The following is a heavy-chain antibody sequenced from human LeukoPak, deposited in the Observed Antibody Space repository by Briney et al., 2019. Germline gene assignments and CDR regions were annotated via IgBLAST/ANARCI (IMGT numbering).Heavy chain of an antibody. D-gene: IGHD5-18*01. CDR2: INPNSGGT. CDR1: GYTFTGYY. CDR3: ARVPGYSYGSLDDSAFDI. Sequence: ASVKVSCKASGYTFTGYYMHWVRQAPGQGLEWMGWINPNSGGTNYAQKFQGRVTMTRDTSISTAHMELSRLRSDDTAVYYCARVPGYSYGSLDDSAFDIWGQGTMVTVSS. V-gene: IGHV1-2*02. J-gene: IGHJ3*02.